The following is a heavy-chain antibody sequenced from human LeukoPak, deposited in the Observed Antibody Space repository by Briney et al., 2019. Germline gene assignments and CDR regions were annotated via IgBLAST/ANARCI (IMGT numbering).Heavy chain of an antibody. D-gene: IGHD6-6*01. V-gene: IGHV3-30*02. CDR2: IRYDGSNK. CDR1: GITFSNYG. CDR3: AKSLAQWGAARLTMDV. J-gene: IGHJ6*03. Sequence: GGSLRLSCVASGITFSNYGMHWVRQAPGKGLEWVAFIRYDGSNKYDADSVKGRFTISRDNSKNTLYLQMNSLRAEDTAVYYCAKSLAQWGAARLTMDVWGKGTTVTVSS.